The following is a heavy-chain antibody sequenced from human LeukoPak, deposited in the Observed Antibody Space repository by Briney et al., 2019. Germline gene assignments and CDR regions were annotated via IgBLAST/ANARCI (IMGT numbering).Heavy chain of an antibody. CDR3: AKSLYGDYEDWYFDL. Sequence: GGSLRLSCAASGFTFSNYAMSWARRTPGKGLEWVSSIGGSGTTYYADSVKGRLTISRDNSKNTLYLQMSSLRAEDTALYYCAKSLYGDYEDWYFDLRGRGTLLTVSS. J-gene: IGHJ2*01. D-gene: IGHD4-17*01. CDR1: GFTFSNYA. CDR2: IGGSGTT. V-gene: IGHV3-23*01.